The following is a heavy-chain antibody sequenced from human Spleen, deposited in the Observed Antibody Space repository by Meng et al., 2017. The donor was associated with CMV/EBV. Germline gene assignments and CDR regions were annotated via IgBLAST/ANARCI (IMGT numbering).Heavy chain of an antibody. CDR1: GFTFSSYS. D-gene: IGHD2-2*01. CDR3: AREIVVVPADPSDF. CDR2: ISSSSSTI. V-gene: IGHV3-48*04. J-gene: IGHJ4*02. Sequence: GESLKISCAASGFTFSSYSMNWVRQAPGKGLEWVSYISSSSSTIYYADSVKGRSTISRDNAKNSLYLQMNSLRAEDTAVYYCAREIVVVPADPSDFWGQGTLVTVSS.